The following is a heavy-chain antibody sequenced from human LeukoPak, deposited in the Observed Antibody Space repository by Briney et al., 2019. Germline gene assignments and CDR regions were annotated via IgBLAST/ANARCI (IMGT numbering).Heavy chain of an antibody. CDR2: ISFDGSNK. J-gene: IGHJ4*02. V-gene: IGHV3-30*18. CDR1: GFTLDDSA. D-gene: IGHD1-1*01. CDR3: AKDLSNWNDVTTPDY. Sequence: GGSLRLSCVASGFTLDDSALHWVRQAPGKGLEWVAFISFDGSNKYYGDSVKGRFTVSRDNSKNTLYLQMNSLRAEDTAVYYCAKDLSNWNDVTTPDYWGQGTLVTVSS.